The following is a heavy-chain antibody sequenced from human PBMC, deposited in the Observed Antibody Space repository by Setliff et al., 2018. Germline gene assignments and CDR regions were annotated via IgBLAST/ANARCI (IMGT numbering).Heavy chain of an antibody. J-gene: IGHJ5*02. D-gene: IGHD2-2*03. CDR1: GFTFSAHG. V-gene: IGHV3-33*01. CDR2: IWFDGRKT. Sequence: GGSLRLSFEVSGFTFSAHGMHWVRQAPGKGPEWVAVIWFDGRKTQYGDSVKGRFAISRDNARNSLYLQMNSLRVEDTAVYYCARDGYPGTSWGQGTLVTVSS. CDR3: ARDGYPGTS.